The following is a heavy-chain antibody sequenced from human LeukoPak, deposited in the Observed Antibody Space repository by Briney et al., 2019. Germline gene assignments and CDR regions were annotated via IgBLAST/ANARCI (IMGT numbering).Heavy chain of an antibody. Sequence: GSLRLSCAASGFTFSSYSMNWVRQAPGKGLEWVSSISSSSSYIYYADSVKGRFTISRDNAKNSLYLQMNSLRAEDTAVYYCARDKVNGDYYDSSGYGAFDIWGQGTMVTVSS. CDR1: GFTFSSYS. V-gene: IGHV3-21*01. CDR3: ARDKVNGDYYDSSGYGAFDI. CDR2: ISSSSSYI. J-gene: IGHJ3*02. D-gene: IGHD3-22*01.